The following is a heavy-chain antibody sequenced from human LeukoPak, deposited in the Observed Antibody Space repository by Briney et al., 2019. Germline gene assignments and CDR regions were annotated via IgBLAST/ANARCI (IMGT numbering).Heavy chain of an antibody. Sequence: PSETLSLTCAVSGGSISSSYWWSWVRQPPGKGLEWIGEIYHSGSTNYNPSLKSRVTISVDKSNNHFSLTLNSVTAADTAVYYCARGGDYRFDPWGQGTLVTVSS. J-gene: IGHJ5*02. CDR1: GGSISSSYW. CDR3: ARGGDYRFDP. CDR2: IYHSGST. D-gene: IGHD4-11*01. V-gene: IGHV4-4*02.